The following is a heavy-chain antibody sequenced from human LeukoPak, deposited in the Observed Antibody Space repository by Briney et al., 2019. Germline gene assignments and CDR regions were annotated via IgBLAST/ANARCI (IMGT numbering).Heavy chain of an antibody. Sequence: GGSLRLSCAASGFTFSSYSMNWVRQAPGKGLEWVSYISSSSSTIYYADSVKGRFTISRDNAKNSLYLQMNSLRAEDTAVYYCARDGLGELPNYYYYGMDVWGQGTTVTVSS. J-gene: IGHJ6*02. CDR3: ARDGLGELPNYYYYGMDV. D-gene: IGHD3-16*01. CDR2: ISSSSSTI. CDR1: GFTFSSYS. V-gene: IGHV3-48*04.